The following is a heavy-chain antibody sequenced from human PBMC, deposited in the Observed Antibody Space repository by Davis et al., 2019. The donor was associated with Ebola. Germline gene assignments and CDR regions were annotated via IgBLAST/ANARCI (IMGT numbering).Heavy chain of an antibody. J-gene: IGHJ4*02. CDR3: ARFLEWKADY. V-gene: IGHV5-51*01. CDR1: GYSFTSYW. CDR2: IYPGDSDT. D-gene: IGHD3-3*01. Sequence: GESLKISCKGSGYSFTSYWIGWVRQMPGKGLEWMGIIYPGDSDTSYSPSFQCQVTISADKSITTAYLQWSSLKASDTAMYYCARFLEWKADYWGQGTLVTVSS.